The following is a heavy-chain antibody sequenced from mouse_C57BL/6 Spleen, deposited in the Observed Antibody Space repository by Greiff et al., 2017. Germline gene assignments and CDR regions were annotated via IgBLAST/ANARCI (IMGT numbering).Heavy chain of an antibody. D-gene: IGHD1-1*01. CDR2: IYPGDGDT. Sequence: QVQLKESGAELVKPGASVKISCKASGYAFSSYWMNWVKQRPGKGLEWIGQIYPGDGDTNYNGKFKGKATLTADKSSSTAYMQLSSLTSEDSAVYFCARGGTTVVATDFDYWGQGTTLTVSS. V-gene: IGHV1-80*01. CDR3: ARGGTTVVATDFDY. CDR1: GYAFSSYW. J-gene: IGHJ2*01.